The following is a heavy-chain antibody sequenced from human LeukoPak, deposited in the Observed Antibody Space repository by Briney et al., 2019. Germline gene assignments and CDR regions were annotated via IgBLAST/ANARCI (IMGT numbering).Heavy chain of an antibody. Sequence: PGGSLRLSCAASGFTLSRFWMHWVRQAPGKGLVWVSHINSDGSITSYADSVKGRFTISKDNAKNTLYVQMNSLTAEDTAVYYCARGNYDSSGYYDYWGQGTLVTVSS. V-gene: IGHV3-74*01. J-gene: IGHJ4*02. D-gene: IGHD3-22*01. CDR1: GFTLSRFW. CDR3: ARGNYDSSGYYDY. CDR2: INSDGSIT.